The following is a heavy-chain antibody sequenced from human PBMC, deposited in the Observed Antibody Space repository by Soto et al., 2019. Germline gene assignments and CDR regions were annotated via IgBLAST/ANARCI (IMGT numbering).Heavy chain of an antibody. D-gene: IGHD3-22*01. V-gene: IGHV4-31*03. CDR1: GGSISSGAYY. Sequence: QVQLQESGQGLVKPSQTLSLTCTVSGGSISSGAYYWSWIRQHPGKGLEWIGYIYYSGRTYYNPSLKSRVTVAVDTSNNQFALKLGSVTAADTAVYYCGRVAIGIVGDWYFDLWGRDTLVAVCS. CDR2: IYYSGRT. CDR3: GRVAIGIVGDWYFDL. J-gene: IGHJ2*01.